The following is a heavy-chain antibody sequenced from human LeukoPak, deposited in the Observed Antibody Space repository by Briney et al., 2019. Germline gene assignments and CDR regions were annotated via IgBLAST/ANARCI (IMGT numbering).Heavy chain of an antibody. Sequence: PGGSLRLSCAASGFTFSSYALSWVRQAPGKGLEWVSAISGSGGSTYYADSVKGRFTISRDNSKNTLYLQMNSLRTEDTAFYCARDYGGSSGYYYGMDVWGQGTTVTVSS. CDR3: ARDYGGSSGYYYGMDV. D-gene: IGHD4-23*01. CDR1: GFTFSSYA. V-gene: IGHV3-23*01. J-gene: IGHJ6*02. CDR2: ISGSGGST.